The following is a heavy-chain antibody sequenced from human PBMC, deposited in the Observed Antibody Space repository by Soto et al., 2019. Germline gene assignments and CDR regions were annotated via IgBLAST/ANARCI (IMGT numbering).Heavy chain of an antibody. V-gene: IGHV4-4*02. D-gene: IGHD7-27*01. Sequence: KPSETLSLTCAVSGGSISSSNWWSWVRQPPGKGLEWIGEIYHSGSTNYNPSLKSRVTISVDTSKNQFSLKLSSVTAADTAVYYCARERTGDSYYYGMDVWGQGTTVTVSS. CDR3: ARERTGDSYYYGMDV. J-gene: IGHJ6*02. CDR1: GGSISSSNW. CDR2: IYHSGST.